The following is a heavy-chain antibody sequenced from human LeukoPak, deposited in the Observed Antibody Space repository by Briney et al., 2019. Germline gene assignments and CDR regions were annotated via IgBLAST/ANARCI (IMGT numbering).Heavy chain of an antibody. CDR3: ARHRRLAHAGH. Sequence: PSETLSLTCTVSSGSISTSNYYWGWVRQPPGKALEWIGNIFYSGSTYYSPSLKSRVTISVDTSKNQFSLKLSSVTAADTAVYYCARHRRLAHAGHWGQGTLVTVSS. V-gene: IGHV4-39*01. CDR2: IFYSGST. D-gene: IGHD6-19*01. CDR1: SGSISTSNYY. J-gene: IGHJ4*02.